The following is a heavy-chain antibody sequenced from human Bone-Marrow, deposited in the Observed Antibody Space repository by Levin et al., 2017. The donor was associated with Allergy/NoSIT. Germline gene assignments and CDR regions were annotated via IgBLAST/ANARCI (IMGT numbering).Heavy chain of an antibody. CDR2: LFYSGST. V-gene: IGHV4-39*07. J-gene: IGHJ5*02. CDR3: EINSFDFLTGYPNWFDP. CDR1: GLSITTTNYY. Sequence: GSLRLSCSVSGLSITTTNYYWAWIRQSPGKGLEWIGSLFYSGSTFYNPSLNSRVTMSLDTSNHQFSLKLSSVTAADTATYYCEINSFDFLTGYPNWFDPWGQGTLVTVSS. D-gene: IGHD3-9*01.